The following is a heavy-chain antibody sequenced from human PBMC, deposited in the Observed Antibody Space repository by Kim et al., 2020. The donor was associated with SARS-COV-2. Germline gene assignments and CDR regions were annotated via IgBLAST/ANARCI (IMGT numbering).Heavy chain of an antibody. V-gene: IGHV1-46*01. CDR3: ARVRKYSSSPVFDY. Sequence: AQKFQGRVTMTRDTSTSTVYMELSSLRSEDTAVYYCARVRKYSSSPVFDYWGQGTLVTVSS. J-gene: IGHJ4*02. D-gene: IGHD6-6*01.